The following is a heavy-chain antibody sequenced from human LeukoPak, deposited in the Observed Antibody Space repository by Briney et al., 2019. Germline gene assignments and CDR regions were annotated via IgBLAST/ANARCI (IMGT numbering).Heavy chain of an antibody. V-gene: IGHV4-38-2*01. CDR1: GYSIRSGYY. Sequence: SETLSLTCAVSGYSIRSGYYWGWIRQPPGKGLEWIGSIYHSGSTYYNPSPKSRVTISVETSKNQFSLELTAVTAADPAVYLCARPGYCSSTSCLPYDFDYWGQGTLVTVSS. D-gene: IGHD2-2*01. CDR2: IYHSGST. CDR3: ARPGYCSSTSCLPYDFDY. J-gene: IGHJ4*02.